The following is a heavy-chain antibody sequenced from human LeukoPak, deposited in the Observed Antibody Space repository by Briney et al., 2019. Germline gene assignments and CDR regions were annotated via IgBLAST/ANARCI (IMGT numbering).Heavy chain of an antibody. D-gene: IGHD3-10*01. CDR1: GGTLSSYA. CDR2: VTPILCIT. J-gene: IGHJ4*02. Sequence: GASVKVSCKTSGGTLSSYAISWVRQAPVDELEWVGRVTPILCITNYAQKSQGRVTITADKYTSTVYTELGSLRSEDTAVYYCARENGMVRGVIAYYFVYWGEGTLVTVSS. V-gene: IGHV1-69*04. CDR3: ARENGMVRGVIAYYFVY.